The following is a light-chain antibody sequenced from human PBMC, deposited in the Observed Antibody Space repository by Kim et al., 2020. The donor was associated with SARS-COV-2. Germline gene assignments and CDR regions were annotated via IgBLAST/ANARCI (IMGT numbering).Light chain of an antibody. CDR2: AAS. CDR1: DY. V-gene: IGKV1-27*01. Sequence: DYVAWYQQKPGKLPNLLISAASTLREGVTSRFRGTRSGTHYTLTINSLQPEDVATYYCQKYNNVPLTFGGGTKVDIK. CDR3: QKYNNVPLT. J-gene: IGKJ4*01.